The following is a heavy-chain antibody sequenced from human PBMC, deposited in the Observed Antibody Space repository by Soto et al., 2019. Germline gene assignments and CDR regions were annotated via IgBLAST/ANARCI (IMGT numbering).Heavy chain of an antibody. V-gene: IGHV5-51*01. D-gene: IGHD6-13*01. CDR1: GYSFTSYW. CDR2: IYPGDSDT. J-gene: IGHJ6*02. CDR3: ARLGSSAEYYYGMDV. Sequence: GESLKISCKGSGYSFTSYWIGWVRQMPGKGLEWMGIIYPGDSDTRYSPSFQGQVTISADKSISTAYLQWSSLKASDTAMYDCARLGSSAEYYYGMDVWGQGTTVTVSS.